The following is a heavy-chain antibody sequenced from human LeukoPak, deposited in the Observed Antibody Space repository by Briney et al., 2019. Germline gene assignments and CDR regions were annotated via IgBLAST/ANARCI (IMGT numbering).Heavy chain of an antibody. V-gene: IGHV1-18*01. CDR2: ISVYNGST. CDR1: GYTFTTYD. D-gene: IGHD4-23*01. Sequence: ASVKVSCKTSGYTFTTYDISWVRQAPGQGLEWMGWISVYNGSTNYAQKLRGRVTMTTDTSTNTAYMELRSLRSDDTAVYYCALKGDYGGFDYWGQGTLVTVSS. J-gene: IGHJ4*02. CDR3: ALKGDYGGFDY.